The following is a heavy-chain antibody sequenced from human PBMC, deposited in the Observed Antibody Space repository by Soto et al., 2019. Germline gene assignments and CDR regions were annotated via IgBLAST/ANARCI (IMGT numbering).Heavy chain of an antibody. CDR1: GYSFTSYW. D-gene: IGHD2-8*01. V-gene: IGHV5-51*01. J-gene: IGHJ4*02. CDR2: IYPGDSDT. Sequence: LNISFKGSGYSFTSYWIGWVRQMPGKGLEWMGIIYPGDSDTRYSPSFQGQVTISADKSISTAYLQWSSLKASDTAMYYCARRLQSTNGVSLDYWGQGTLVTVSS. CDR3: ARRLQSTNGVSLDY.